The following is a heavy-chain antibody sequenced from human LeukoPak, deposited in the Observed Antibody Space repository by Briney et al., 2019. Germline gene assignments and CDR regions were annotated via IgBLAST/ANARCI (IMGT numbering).Heavy chain of an antibody. V-gene: IGHV3-23*01. CDR3: AKALVRGDLDY. CDR2: FSGGGPTT. J-gene: IGHJ4*02. Sequence: TGGSLRLSCAASGFTFSNYGMSWVRQAPGKGLEWVPGFSGGGPTTYYSDSVKGRFTISRDNSKNTLYLQMNSLRVEDTAIYYCAKALVRGDLDYWGQGTLVTVSS. D-gene: IGHD3-10*01. CDR1: GFTFSNYG.